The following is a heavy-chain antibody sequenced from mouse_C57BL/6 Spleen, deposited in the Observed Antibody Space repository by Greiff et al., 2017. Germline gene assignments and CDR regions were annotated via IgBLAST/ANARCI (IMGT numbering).Heavy chain of an antibody. CDR1: GYTFTSYT. D-gene: IGHD2-5*01. Sequence: QVQLQQSGAELARPGASVKMSCKASGYTFTSYTMHWVQQRPGQGLEWVGYINPSSGYTKYNQKFKDKATLTADKSSSTAYMQLSSLTSEDSAVYYCATDYSTYVYYFGYWGQGTTLTVST. CDR3: ATDYSTYVYYFGY. CDR2: INPSSGYT. J-gene: IGHJ2*01. V-gene: IGHV1-4*01.